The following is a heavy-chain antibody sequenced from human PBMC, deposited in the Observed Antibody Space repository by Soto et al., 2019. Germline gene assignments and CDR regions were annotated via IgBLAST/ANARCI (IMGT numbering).Heavy chain of an antibody. CDR2: LSHSGRT. J-gene: IGHJ4*02. V-gene: IGHV4-38-2*01. D-gene: IGHD2-2*01. CDR3: GHLKTDTEVTPAPPLFDS. CDR1: GFSISSDSY. Sequence: SETLSLTCAGSGFSISSDSYWGWMRQSPGKGLEWIGTLSHSGRTFYNPSLKSRATISADTTKNQFSLSLTSVTAADTAVYYCGHLKTDTEVTPAPPLFDSWGQGTLVTVSS.